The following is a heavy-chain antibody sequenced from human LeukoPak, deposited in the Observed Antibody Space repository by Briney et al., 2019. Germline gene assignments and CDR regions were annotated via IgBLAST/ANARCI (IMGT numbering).Heavy chain of an antibody. CDR2: ISWNSGSI. Sequence: PGGSLRLSCAASGFTFDDYAMHWVRQAPGKGLEWVSGISWNSGSIGYADSVKGRFTISRDNAKNSLYLQMNSLRAEDTALYYCAKDADEMVLNYFDYWGQGTLVTVSS. CDR1: GFTFDDYA. V-gene: IGHV3-9*01. J-gene: IGHJ4*02. D-gene: IGHD4/OR15-4a*01. CDR3: AKDADEMVLNYFDY.